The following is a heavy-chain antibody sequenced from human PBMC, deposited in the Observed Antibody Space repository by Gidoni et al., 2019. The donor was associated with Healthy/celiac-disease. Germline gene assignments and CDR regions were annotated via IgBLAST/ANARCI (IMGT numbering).Heavy chain of an antibody. Sequence: QVQLQQWGAGLLKHSETRSLTCAVYGGSFSGYYWSWIRQPPGKGLEWIGAINHSGSTNYHPSLKSRVTISVDTSKNQFSLKLSSVTAADTAVYYCARGGRSYSGSFQHWGQGTLVTVSS. D-gene: IGHD1-26*01. CDR1: GGSFSGYY. V-gene: IGHV4-34*01. CDR2: INHSGST. J-gene: IGHJ1*01. CDR3: ARGGRSYSGSFQH.